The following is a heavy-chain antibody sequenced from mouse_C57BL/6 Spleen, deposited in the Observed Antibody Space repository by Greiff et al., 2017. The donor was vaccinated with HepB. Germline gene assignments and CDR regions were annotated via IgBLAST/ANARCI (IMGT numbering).Heavy chain of an antibody. J-gene: IGHJ2*01. V-gene: IGHV7-3*01. D-gene: IGHD1-1*01. CDR3: ARSPYYCGSSYYFDY. CDR1: GFTFTDYY. CDR2: IRNKANGYTT. Sequence: EVKLVESGGGLVQPGGSLSLSCAASGFTFTDYYMSWVRQPPGKALEWLGFIRNKANGYTTEYSASVKGRFTISRDNSQSILYPQMNALRAEDSATYYCARSPYYCGSSYYFDYWGQGTTLTVSS.